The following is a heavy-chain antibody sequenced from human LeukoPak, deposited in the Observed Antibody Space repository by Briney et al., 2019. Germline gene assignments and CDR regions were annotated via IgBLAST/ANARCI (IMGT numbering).Heavy chain of an antibody. Sequence: GGSLRLSCAASEFTFSDYYMNWIRQAPGKGLEWVSYISSSSSYTNYADSVKGRFTISRDNAKNTLYLQMNSLRVEDTAVYYCARGRPHGNDYWGQGTLVTVSS. CDR3: ARGRPHGNDY. CDR2: ISSSSSYT. D-gene: IGHD4-23*01. J-gene: IGHJ4*02. CDR1: EFTFSDYY. V-gene: IGHV3-11*06.